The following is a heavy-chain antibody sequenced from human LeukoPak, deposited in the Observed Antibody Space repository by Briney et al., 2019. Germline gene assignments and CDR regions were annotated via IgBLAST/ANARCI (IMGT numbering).Heavy chain of an antibody. CDR1: GFTFSSYG. D-gene: IGHD3-10*01. J-gene: IGHJ6*03. V-gene: IGHV3-23*01. Sequence: GGSLRLSCAASGFTFSSYGMSWVRQAPGKGLEWVSAISGSGGSTYYADSVKGRFTISRDNSKNTLYLQMNSLRAEDTAVYYCAKDAQGGLLWFGELLDYYYYYMDVWGKGTTVTISS. CDR3: AKDAQGGLLWFGELLDYYYYYMDV. CDR2: ISGSGGST.